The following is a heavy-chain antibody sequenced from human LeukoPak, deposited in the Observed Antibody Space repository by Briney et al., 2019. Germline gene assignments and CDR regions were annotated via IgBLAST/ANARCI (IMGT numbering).Heavy chain of an antibody. Sequence: PSETLSLTCTVSGGSISGYYWTWIRQPPGKGLEWIGFIYYSGNTNYNPSLKSRVTISVDTSKNQFSLKLTSVTAADRAVYYCAREKESIDYGDSRISWYFDLWGRGILVTVSS. CDR2: IYYSGNT. J-gene: IGHJ2*01. CDR1: GGSISGYY. V-gene: IGHV4-59*01. CDR3: AREKESIDYGDSRISWYFDL. D-gene: IGHD4-17*01.